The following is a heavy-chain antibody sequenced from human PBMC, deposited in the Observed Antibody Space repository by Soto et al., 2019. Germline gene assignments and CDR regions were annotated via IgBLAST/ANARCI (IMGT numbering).Heavy chain of an antibody. CDR1: GGTFSSYA. CDR3: ASTQLVPRGYFDY. CDR2: IIPIFGTA. D-gene: IGHD6-6*01. V-gene: IGHV1-69*13. J-gene: IGHJ4*02. Sequence: GASVKVSCKASGGTFSSYAISWVRQAPGQGLEWMGGIIPIFGTANYAQKFQGRVTITADESTSTAYMELSRLRSDDTAVYYCASTQLVPRGYFDYWGQGTLVTVSS.